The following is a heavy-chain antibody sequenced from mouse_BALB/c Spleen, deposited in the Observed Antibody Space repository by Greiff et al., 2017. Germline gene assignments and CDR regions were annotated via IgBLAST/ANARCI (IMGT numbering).Heavy chain of an antibody. CDR1: GYTFTSYT. CDR2: INPSSGYT. D-gene: IGHD1-1*02. J-gene: IGHJ4*01. V-gene: IGHV1-4*01. Sequence: VQLVESGAELARPGASVKMSCKASGYTFTSYTMHWVKQRPGQGLEWIGYINPSSGYTNYNQKFKDKATLTADKSSSTAYMQLSSLTSEDSAVYYCVRNYGEDYAMDYWGQGTSVTVSS. CDR3: VRNYGEDYAMDY.